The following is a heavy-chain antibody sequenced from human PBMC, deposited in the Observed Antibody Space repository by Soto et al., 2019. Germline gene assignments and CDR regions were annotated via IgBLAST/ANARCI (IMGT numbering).Heavy chain of an antibody. CDR3: ARRIDPDY. V-gene: IGHV1-3*01. J-gene: IGHJ4*02. CDR2: IHAGNGNT. CDR1: GYTFTSYT. Sequence: ASVKVSCKASGYTFTSYTVHWVRQAPGQRLEWMGWIHAGNGNTKYSQRFQGRVTITRDTSASTVFMEVSSLTFEGTAVYYCARRIDPDYWGQGTLVTVSS. D-gene: IGHD1-26*01.